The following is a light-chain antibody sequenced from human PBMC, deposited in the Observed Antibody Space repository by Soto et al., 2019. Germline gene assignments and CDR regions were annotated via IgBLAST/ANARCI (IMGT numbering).Light chain of an antibody. Sequence: EMVMTPSPATLSVSPGERVTLSCRPSRSISRNLAWYQQKPGQAPRLLIYGAYTRATGTAARFSGSGSGTEFTLTINTLQSEDFAMYYCQPHNNWPVVTFGGGTRVEIK. CDR1: RSISRN. J-gene: IGKJ4*01. CDR3: QPHNNWPVVT. V-gene: IGKV3-15*01. CDR2: GAY.